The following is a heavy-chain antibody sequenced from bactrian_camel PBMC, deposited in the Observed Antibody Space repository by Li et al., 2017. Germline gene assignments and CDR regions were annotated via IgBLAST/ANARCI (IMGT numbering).Heavy chain of an antibody. D-gene: IGHD1*01. V-gene: IGHV3S54*01. CDR1: GYNITTRC. J-gene: IGHJ4*01. CDR2: IGTDGSSS. Sequence: VQLVESGGGSVQTGGSLSLSCLASGYNITTRCMGWFRRAAGKQREGVAAIGTDGSSSYYADSVKGRFTISQDNAENTVTLQLNSMKPEDTAMYYCATGHLNIHLWLGYVPPAYAFSNWGQGTQVTVS. CDR3: ATGHLNIHLWLGYVPPAYAFSN.